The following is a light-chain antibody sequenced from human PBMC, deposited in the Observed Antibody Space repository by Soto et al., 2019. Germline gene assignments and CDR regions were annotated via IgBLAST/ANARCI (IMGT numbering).Light chain of an antibody. Sequence: QSVLTQPPSASGTPGQRVTISCSGSSSNIGSNTVNWYQQLPGTAPKLLIYSNNQRPSGVPDRFSGSKSGTSASLAISGLQSEDEADYYWAGWDDILNGVVFGGGTQLTVL. CDR3: AGWDDILNGVV. CDR1: SSNIGSNT. CDR2: SNN. V-gene: IGLV1-44*01. J-gene: IGLJ2*01.